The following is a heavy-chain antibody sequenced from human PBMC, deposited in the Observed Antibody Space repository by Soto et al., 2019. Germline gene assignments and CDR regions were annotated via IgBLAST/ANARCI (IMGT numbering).Heavy chain of an antibody. CDR3: ARDSIVGAYYYGMDV. CDR1: GGSISSYY. CDR2: IYTSGST. D-gene: IGHD1-26*01. Sequence: SETLSLTCTVSGGSISSYYWSLIRQPAGKGLEWIGRIYTSGSTNYNPSLKSRVTMSVDTSKNQFSLKLSSVTAADTAVYYCARDSIVGAYYYGMDVWGQGTTVTVSS. V-gene: IGHV4-4*07. J-gene: IGHJ6*02.